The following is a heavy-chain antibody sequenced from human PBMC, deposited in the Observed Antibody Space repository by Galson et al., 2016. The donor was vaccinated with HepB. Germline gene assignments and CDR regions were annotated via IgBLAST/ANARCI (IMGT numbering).Heavy chain of an antibody. J-gene: IGHJ4*02. V-gene: IGHV3-21*01. CDR1: GFTFSVYP. CDR3: ARGISVEMGTIAFDH. CDR2: ISSSSTYK. D-gene: IGHD5-24*01. Sequence: SLRLSCAVSGFTFSVYPMNWVRQTPGKGLEWVSYISSSSTYKYYADSVKGRFTISRDNAKNSLYLEMNSLQTEDTAVYYCARGISVEMGTIAFDHWGQGTLVTVSS.